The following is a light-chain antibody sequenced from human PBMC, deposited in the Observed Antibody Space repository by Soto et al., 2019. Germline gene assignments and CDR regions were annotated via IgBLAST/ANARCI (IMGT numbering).Light chain of an antibody. Sequence: DIQMTQSPSTLSASVGDRVTITCRASQTISNWLAWYQQKPGKAPNLLIYKASSLKSGVPLRFSGSGSGTEFTLTINSLQPDDFATYYCQQYDTYWTFGQGTKVDNK. CDR3: QQYDTYWT. CDR1: QTISNW. J-gene: IGKJ1*01. V-gene: IGKV1-5*03. CDR2: KAS.